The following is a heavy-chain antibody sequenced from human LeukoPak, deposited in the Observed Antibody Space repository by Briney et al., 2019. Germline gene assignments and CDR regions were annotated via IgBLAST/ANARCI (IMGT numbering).Heavy chain of an antibody. CDR2: VKSRTDGGTI. V-gene: IGHV3-15*01. CDR1: GFTFSTAY. D-gene: IGHD3-9*01. J-gene: IGHJ1*01. Sequence: RGSLRLSCATAGFTFSTAYMTWVSQAPGKWLEWVGRVKSRTDGGTIDYAAPVKGRFTISRDDSKNTLYLQMTSLKTEDTAVYYCTTDQDPDILTGTDFQHWGQGTLVTVSS. CDR3: TTDQDPDILTGTDFQH.